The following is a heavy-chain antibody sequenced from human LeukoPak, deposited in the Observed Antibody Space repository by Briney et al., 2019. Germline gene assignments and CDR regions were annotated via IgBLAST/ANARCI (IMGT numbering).Heavy chain of an antibody. CDR2: ISDSGGGT. Sequence: GGSLRLSCAASGFTFRSYSMTWVRQAPGKGLEWVSTISDSGGGTYYADSVKGRFTISRDNTKNTLYVQMNSLRAEDTAVYYCAKHDPGGYFDYWGQGTLVTVSS. CDR3: AKHDPGGYFDY. J-gene: IGHJ4*02. V-gene: IGHV3-23*01. D-gene: IGHD3-10*01. CDR1: GFTFRSYS.